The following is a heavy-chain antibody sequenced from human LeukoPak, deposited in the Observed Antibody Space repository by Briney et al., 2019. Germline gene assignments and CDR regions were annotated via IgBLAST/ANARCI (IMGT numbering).Heavy chain of an antibody. Sequence: GESLRLSCEASGFTFSNYVIHWVRQAPGKGLERLAVISYDRTNKYYTDSVKGRFTISRDHSKTTVDLQMDSLGGADTAVYYCARSPTYYYMDVWGKGTTVTVSS. CDR3: ARSPTYYYMDV. J-gene: IGHJ6*03. V-gene: IGHV3-30-3*01. CDR1: GFTFSNYV. CDR2: ISYDRTNK.